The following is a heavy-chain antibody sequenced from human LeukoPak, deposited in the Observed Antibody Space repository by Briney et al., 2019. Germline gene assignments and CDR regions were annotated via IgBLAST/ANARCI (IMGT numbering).Heavy chain of an antibody. V-gene: IGHV1-69*02. CDR3: ATRLGYCSSTSCPRDFDY. J-gene: IGHJ4*02. Sequence: SVKVSCKASGGTFSSYTISWVRQAPGQRLEWMGRIIPILGIANYAQKFQGRVTITADKSTSTAYMELSSLRSEDTAVYYCATRLGYCSSTSCPRDFDYWGQGTLVTVSS. CDR2: IIPILGIA. CDR1: GGTFSSYT. D-gene: IGHD2-2*01.